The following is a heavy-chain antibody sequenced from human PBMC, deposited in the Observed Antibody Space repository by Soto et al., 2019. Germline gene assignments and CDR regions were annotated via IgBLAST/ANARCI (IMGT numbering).Heavy chain of an antibody. CDR1: GGTFDNYA. V-gene: IGHV1-69*12. Sequence: QVQLVQSGAEVKKPGSSVKVSCKASGGTFDNYAITWVRQAPGQGLEWMAGIIPMLDSANYAEKFQDRVTITADEATSTAYREVSSLRSEDTAVYYCARRYHYDGGGKTDFYYGMDVWGQGTTVTVSS. CDR3: ARRYHYDGGGKTDFYYGMDV. CDR2: IIPMLDSA. J-gene: IGHJ6*02. D-gene: IGHD3-22*01.